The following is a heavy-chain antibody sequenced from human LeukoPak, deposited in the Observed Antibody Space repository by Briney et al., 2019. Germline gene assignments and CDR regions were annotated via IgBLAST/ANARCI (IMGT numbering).Heavy chain of an antibody. V-gene: IGHV3-23*01. Sequence: PGGSLRLSCAASGFTFSSYAMSWVRQAPGKGLEWVSAISGSGGSTYYADSVKGRFTISRDNSKNTLYLQMNSLRAEDTAVYYCAKGYYGSGSYIQVYWGQGTLVTVSS. J-gene: IGHJ4*02. CDR2: ISGSGGST. D-gene: IGHD3-10*01. CDR3: AKGYYGSGSYIQVY. CDR1: GFTFSSYA.